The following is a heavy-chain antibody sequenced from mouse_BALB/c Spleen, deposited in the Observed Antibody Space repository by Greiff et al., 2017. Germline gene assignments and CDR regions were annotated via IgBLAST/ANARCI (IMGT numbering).Heavy chain of an antibody. CDR2: INPSNGRT. CDR3: ARGDRYDRGLDY. D-gene: IGHD2-14*01. J-gene: IGHJ2*01. Sequence: QVQLQQPGAELVKPGASVKLSCKASGYTFTSYCMHWVKQRPGQGLEWIGEINPSNGRTNYNEKFKSKATLTVDKSSSTAYMQLSSLTSEDSAVYYCARGDRYDRGLDYWGQGTTLTVSS. V-gene: IGHV1S81*02. CDR1: GYTFTSYC.